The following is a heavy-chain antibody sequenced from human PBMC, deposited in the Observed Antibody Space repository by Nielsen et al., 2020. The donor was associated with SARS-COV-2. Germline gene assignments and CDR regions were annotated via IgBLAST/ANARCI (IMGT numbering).Heavy chain of an antibody. CDR1: GLTFSSYG. J-gene: IGHJ4*02. CDR3: AKVGDTDGYANEY. CDR2: ISYDGNNK. D-gene: IGHD5-24*01. V-gene: IGHV3-30*18. Sequence: GESLKISCAASGLTFSSYGMHWVRQAPGKGLEWVALISYDGNNKYYPDSLKGRFTISRDNSENTLYLQMSSLRAEDTAMYYCAKVGDTDGYANEYWGQGTLVTVSS.